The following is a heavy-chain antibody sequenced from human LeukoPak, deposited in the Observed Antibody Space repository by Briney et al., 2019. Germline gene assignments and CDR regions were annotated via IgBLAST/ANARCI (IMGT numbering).Heavy chain of an antibody. V-gene: IGHV1-2*02. CDR2: IDPNSGVI. J-gene: IGHJ3*01. Sequence: EASVKVSCKASGYTLTDNHLYWVRQAPGQGLEWMGWIDPNSGVINFAQNFQGRLTMTTDTSISTAYMELSRLTSDDTTVYYCARELGINAFDVWGQGTLVTVSS. D-gene: IGHD1-26*01. CDR3: ARELGINAFDV. CDR1: GYTLTDNH.